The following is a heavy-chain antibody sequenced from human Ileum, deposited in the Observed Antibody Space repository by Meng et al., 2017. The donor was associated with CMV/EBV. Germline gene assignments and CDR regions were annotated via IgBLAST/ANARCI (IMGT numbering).Heavy chain of an antibody. CDR1: GLTFSTYA. D-gene: IGHD3-3*01. J-gene: IGHJ5*02. V-gene: IGHV3-30*02. CDR2: IRHDGSDK. CDR3: AKDRYEFWIGYYPDWFDP. Sequence: GGSLRLSCVASGLTFSTYAMNWVRQAPGKGLEWVAFIRHDGSDKNYADSVKGRFTISRDNSKNTMYLHMKSLRAEDTAVFYCAKDRYEFWIGYYPDWFDPWGQGTLVTVSS.